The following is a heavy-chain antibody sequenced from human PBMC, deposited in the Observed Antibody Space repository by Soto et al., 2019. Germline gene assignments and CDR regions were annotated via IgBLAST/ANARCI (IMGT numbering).Heavy chain of an antibody. Sequence: SLSLAFAVCGGCISSGGFSWSWIRQPPGKGLEWIGYIYHSGSTYYNPSLKSRVTISVDRSKNQFSLKLSSVTAADTAVYYRARVFNYYDSSGDAFDIWGQGTMVTVSS. CDR1: GGCISSGGFS. CDR2: IYHSGST. CDR3: ARVFNYYDSSGDAFDI. J-gene: IGHJ3*02. D-gene: IGHD3-22*01. V-gene: IGHV4-30-2*01.